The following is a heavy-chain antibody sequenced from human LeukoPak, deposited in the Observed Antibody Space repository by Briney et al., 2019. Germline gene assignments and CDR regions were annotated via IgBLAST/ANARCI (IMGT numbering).Heavy chain of an antibody. Sequence: ASVKVSCKASGYTFTSYDINWVRQATGQGLEWMGWMNPNSGNTGYAQKFQGRVTMTRSTSISTAYMELSSLRSDDTAVYYCARTHYYGSGVTFDYWGQGTLVTVSS. D-gene: IGHD3-10*01. V-gene: IGHV1-8*01. CDR1: GYTFTSYD. CDR3: ARTHYYGSGVTFDY. J-gene: IGHJ4*02. CDR2: MNPNSGNT.